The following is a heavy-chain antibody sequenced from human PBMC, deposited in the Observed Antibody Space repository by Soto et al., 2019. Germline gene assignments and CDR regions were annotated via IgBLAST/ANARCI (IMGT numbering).Heavy chain of an antibody. CDR2: IYYSGST. V-gene: IGHV4-31*03. CDR3: ARARKGGYYDSSGQFDY. CDR1: GGSISSGGYY. J-gene: IGHJ4*02. Sequence: TLSLTCTVSGGSISSGGYYWSWIRQHPGKGLEWIGYIYYSGSTYYNPSLKSRVTISVDTSKNQFSLKLSSVTAADTAVYYCARARKGGYYDSSGQFDYWGQGTLVTVSS. D-gene: IGHD3-22*01.